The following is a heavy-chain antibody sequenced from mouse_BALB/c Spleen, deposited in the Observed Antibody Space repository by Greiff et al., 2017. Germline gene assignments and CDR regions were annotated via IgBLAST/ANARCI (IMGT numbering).Heavy chain of an antibody. CDR2: ISSGGSYT. V-gene: IGHV5-6-4*01. D-gene: IGHD2-2*01. CDR3: TRDSYYGYDDGRLYFDY. Sequence: EVKVEESGGGLVKPGGSLKLSCAASGFTFSSYTMSWVRQTPEKRLEWVATISSGGSYTYYPDSVKGRFTISRDNAKNTLYLQMSSLKSEDTAMYYCTRDSYYGYDDGRLYFDYWGQGTTLTVSS. CDR1: GFTFSSYT. J-gene: IGHJ2*01.